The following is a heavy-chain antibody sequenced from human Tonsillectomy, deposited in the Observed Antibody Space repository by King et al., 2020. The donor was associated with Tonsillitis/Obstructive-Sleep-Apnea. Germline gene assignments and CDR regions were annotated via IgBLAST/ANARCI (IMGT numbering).Heavy chain of an antibody. CDR1: GFSLSGSGMC. Sequence: TLKESGPALVKPTQTLTLTCTFSGFSLSGSGMCVTWTRQPPGKALEWLALIDWDDDKYYSTSLKTRITISKDTTKNQVVITMTNMDPMDTATYFCARSDANWNVAAFDIWGQGTMVTVSS. V-gene: IGHV2-70*01. J-gene: IGHJ3*02. CDR3: ARSDANWNVAAFDI. CDR2: IDWDDDK. D-gene: IGHD1-1*01.